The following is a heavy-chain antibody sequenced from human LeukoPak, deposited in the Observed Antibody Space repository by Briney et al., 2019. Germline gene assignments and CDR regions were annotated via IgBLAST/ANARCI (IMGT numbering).Heavy chain of an antibody. D-gene: IGHD3-22*01. CDR3: ARERYYDSSGHFHFDY. CDR2: IIPILGIA. V-gene: IGHV1-69*04. CDR1: GGTFSSYT. J-gene: IGHJ4*02. Sequence: ASVKVSCKASGGTFSSYTISWVRQAPGQGLEWMGRIIPILGIANYAQKFQGRVTITADKSTSTAYMELSSLRSEDTAVYYCARERYYDSSGHFHFDYWDQGTLVTVSS.